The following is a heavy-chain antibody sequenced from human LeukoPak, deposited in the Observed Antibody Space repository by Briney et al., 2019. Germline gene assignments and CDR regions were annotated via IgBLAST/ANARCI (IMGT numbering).Heavy chain of an antibody. D-gene: IGHD4-11*01. CDR2: IYYSGST. V-gene: IGHV4-39*01. J-gene: IGHJ4*02. Sequence: PSETLSLTCTVSGGSISSSSYYWGWIRQPPGKGLEWIGSIYYSGSTYYNPSLKSRVTISVDTSKNQFSLKLSSVTAADTAVYYCARSVLEAYSGFFDYRGQGTLVTVSS. CDR3: ARSVLEAYSGFFDY. CDR1: GGSISSSSYY.